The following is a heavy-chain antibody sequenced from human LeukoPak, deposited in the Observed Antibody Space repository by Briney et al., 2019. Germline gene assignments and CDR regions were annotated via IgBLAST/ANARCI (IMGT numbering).Heavy chain of an antibody. J-gene: IGHJ3*02. CDR2: ISDSGGSI. CDR3: TKGWIQLWNDAFDT. D-gene: IGHD5-18*01. V-gene: IGHV3-23*01. CDR1: EFTFSSYA. Sequence: GGSLRLSCAASEFTFSSYAMSWVRQAPGKGLEWVSVISDSGGSIYYANSVKGRFTISRDNSKNMLYLQMNSLRAEDTAVYYCTKGWIQLWNDAFDTWGQGTLVTVSS.